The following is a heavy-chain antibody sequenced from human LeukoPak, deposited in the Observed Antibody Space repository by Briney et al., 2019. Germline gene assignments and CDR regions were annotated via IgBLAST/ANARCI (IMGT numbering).Heavy chain of an antibody. V-gene: IGHV4-39*07. D-gene: IGHD3-9*01. J-gene: IGHJ6*02. CDR3: ARQVRTLGYFDWLVPATPTSYYYGMDV. Sequence: PSETLSLTCTVSGASISYSSYYWGWIRQPPGKGLEWIGSIYYSGSTYYNPSLKSRVTISVDTSKNQFSLKLSSVTAADTAVYYCARQVRTLGYFDWLVPATPTSYYYGMDVWGQGTTVTVSS. CDR1: GASISYSSYY. CDR2: IYYSGST.